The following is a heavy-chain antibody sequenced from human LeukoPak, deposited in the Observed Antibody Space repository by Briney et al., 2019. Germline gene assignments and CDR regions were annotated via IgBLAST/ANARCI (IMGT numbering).Heavy chain of an antibody. Sequence: PGGSLRLSCAASGFTFSSYGMHWVRQAPGKWLEWVAVISYDGSNKYYADSVKGRFTISRDNSKNTLYLQMNSLRAEDTAVYYCAKDYYGSGSLPDYWGQGTLVTVSS. CDR3: AKDYYGSGSLPDY. D-gene: IGHD3-10*01. CDR1: GFTFSSYG. J-gene: IGHJ4*02. V-gene: IGHV3-30*18. CDR2: ISYDGSNK.